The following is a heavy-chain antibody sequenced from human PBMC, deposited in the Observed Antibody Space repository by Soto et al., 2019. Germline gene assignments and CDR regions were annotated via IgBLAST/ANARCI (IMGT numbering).Heavy chain of an antibody. Sequence: PGGSLRLSCADSGFIFSSYSMNWVRRAPGKGLEWVSYITDTGSRTDYADSVKGRFTISRDNAKNSLYLQMNSLRAEDTAVYYCATDRSWAFGHWGQGALVTVSS. V-gene: IGHV3-48*01. CDR2: ITDTGSRT. CDR3: ATDRSWAFGH. J-gene: IGHJ4*02. D-gene: IGHD1-26*01. CDR1: GFIFSSYS.